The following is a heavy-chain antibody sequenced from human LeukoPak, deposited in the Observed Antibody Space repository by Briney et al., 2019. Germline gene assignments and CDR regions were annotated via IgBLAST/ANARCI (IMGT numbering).Heavy chain of an antibody. CDR3: AKDITIFGVVIDDDAFDI. Sequence: GGSLRLSCAASGFTFSSYSMNWVRQAPGKGLEWVSYISSSSSTIYYADSVKGRFTISRDNAKNSLYLQMNSLRAEDTAVYYCAKDITIFGVVIDDDAFDIWGQGTMVTVSS. D-gene: IGHD3-3*01. CDR2: ISSSSSTI. J-gene: IGHJ3*02. V-gene: IGHV3-48*04. CDR1: GFTFSSYS.